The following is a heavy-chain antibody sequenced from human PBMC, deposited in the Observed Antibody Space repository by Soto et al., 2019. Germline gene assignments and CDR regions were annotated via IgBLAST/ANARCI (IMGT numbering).Heavy chain of an antibody. CDR3: AREEYCRSTSCYPHYYLDV. V-gene: IGHV1-46*03. CDR2: INPSGGST. Sequence: ASVKVSCKASGYTFTSYYMHWVRQAPGQGLEWMGIINPSGGSTSYAQKFQGRVTMTRDTSTSTVYMELSSLRSEDTAVYYCAREEYCRSTSCYPHYYLDVWGKGTTVTVAS. J-gene: IGHJ6*03. D-gene: IGHD2-2*01. CDR1: GYTFTSYY.